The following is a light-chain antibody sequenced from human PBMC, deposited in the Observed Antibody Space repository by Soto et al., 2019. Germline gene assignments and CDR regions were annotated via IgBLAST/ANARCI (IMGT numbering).Light chain of an antibody. CDR2: DAS. CDR1: QAVSSN. CDR3: QQRSNWPLIT. J-gene: IGKJ5*01. Sequence: EIVLTQSPATLSLSPGERATLSCRAIQAVSSNYLAWYQQKPGQAPRLLIYDASNRATGIPARFSGSGSGTDFTLTISSLEPEDFAVYYCQQRSNWPLITFGQGTRLEIK. V-gene: IGKV3D-11*01.